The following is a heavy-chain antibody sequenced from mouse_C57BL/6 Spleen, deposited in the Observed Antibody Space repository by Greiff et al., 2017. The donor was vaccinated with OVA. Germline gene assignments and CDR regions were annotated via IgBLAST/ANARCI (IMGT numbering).Heavy chain of an antibody. CDR1: GFTFSDFY. CDR3: ARDAEGGFAY. J-gene: IGHJ3*01. Sequence: EVKVVESGGGLVQSGRSLRLSCATSGFTFSDFYMEWVRQAPGKGLEWIAASRNKANDYTTEYSASVKGRFIVSRDTSQSILYLQMNALRAEDTAIYYCARDAEGGFAYWGQGTLVTVSA. CDR2: SRNKANDYTT. V-gene: IGHV7-1*01.